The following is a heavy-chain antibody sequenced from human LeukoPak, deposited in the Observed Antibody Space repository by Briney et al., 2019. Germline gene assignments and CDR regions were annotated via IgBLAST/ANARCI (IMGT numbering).Heavy chain of an antibody. V-gene: IGHV3-30-3*01. Sequence: GGSLRLSCEASGFTFSSYVMHWVHQAPGKGLEWVAVISYDGSNKYYADSVKGRFTISRDNSKNTLYVQLNSLRDEDTAVYYCARDGGSYYFDYWGQGTLVTVSS. D-gene: IGHD2-15*01. CDR1: GFTFSSYV. CDR2: ISYDGSNK. CDR3: ARDGGSYYFDY. J-gene: IGHJ4*02.